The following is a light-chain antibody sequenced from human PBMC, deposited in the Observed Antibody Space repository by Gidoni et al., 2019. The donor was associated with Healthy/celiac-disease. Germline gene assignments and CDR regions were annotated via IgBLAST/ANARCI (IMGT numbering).Light chain of an antibody. J-gene: IGKJ5*01. CDR1: QSVSSY. CDR2: DAS. V-gene: IGKV3-11*01. Sequence: FWLNQSPATLALSPGERATLSCRASQSVSSYLAWYQQKPGQAPRLLIYDASNRATGIPARFSGSGSGTDFTLTISSLEPEDFAVYYCQQRSNWPPWITFGQGTRLEIK. CDR3: QQRSNWPPWIT.